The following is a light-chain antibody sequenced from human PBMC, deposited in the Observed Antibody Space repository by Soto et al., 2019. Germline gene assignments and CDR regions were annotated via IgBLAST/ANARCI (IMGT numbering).Light chain of an antibody. CDR2: EVS. CDR3: TSFTRRNSYV. J-gene: IGLJ1*01. CDR1: SSDVGASNY. Sequence: QSALTQPDSVSGSPGQSITISCTGTSSDVGASNYVSWYQQNPGKAPKLIIYEVSNRPSGVSTRLSGSKSGNTASLTISGLQAEDEADYYCTSFTRRNSYVFGTGTKLTVL. V-gene: IGLV2-14*01.